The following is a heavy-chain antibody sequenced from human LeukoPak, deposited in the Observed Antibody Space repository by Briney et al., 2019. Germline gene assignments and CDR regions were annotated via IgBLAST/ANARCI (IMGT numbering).Heavy chain of an antibody. CDR1: HDSISNYY. CDR3: ARVDYGDYSKDFDY. D-gene: IGHD4-17*01. V-gene: IGHV4-30-4*08. CDR2: INHSGNT. J-gene: IGHJ4*02. Sequence: PSETLSLTCTVSHDSISNYYWSWIRQPPGKGLEWIGYINHSGNTYYIPSLRSRGTISIDTSKNQFSLELSSVTAADTAMYYCARVDYGDYSKDFDYWGQGILVTVSS.